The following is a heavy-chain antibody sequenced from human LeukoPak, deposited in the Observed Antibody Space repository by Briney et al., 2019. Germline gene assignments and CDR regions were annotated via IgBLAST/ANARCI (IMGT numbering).Heavy chain of an antibody. V-gene: IGHV3-33*01. J-gene: IGHJ6*02. CDR3: ARDIVGATLYYYYYYGMDV. Sequence: PGRFLRLSCAASGFTFSSYGMHWVRQAPGKGLEWVAVIWYDGSNKYYADSVKGRFTISRDNSKNTLYLQMNSLRAEDTAVYYCARDIVGATLYYYYYYGMDVWGQGTTVTVSS. D-gene: IGHD1-26*01. CDR1: GFTFSSYG. CDR2: IWYDGSNK.